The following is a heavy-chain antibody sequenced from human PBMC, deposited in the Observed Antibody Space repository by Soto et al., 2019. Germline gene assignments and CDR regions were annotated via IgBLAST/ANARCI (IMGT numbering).Heavy chain of an antibody. D-gene: IGHD6-19*01. Sequence: QLQLQESGPGLVKPSETLSLTCTVSAGSISSSSYYWGWIRQPPGKGLEWIGSIYYSGSTSYIPSLKSRVTISVDTSKNQYSLRLSSLTAADTAVYYCARQSRGWYRQNFDYWGQGTLVTVSS. V-gene: IGHV4-39*01. CDR3: ARQSRGWYRQNFDY. CDR2: IYYSGST. J-gene: IGHJ4*02. CDR1: AGSISSSSYY.